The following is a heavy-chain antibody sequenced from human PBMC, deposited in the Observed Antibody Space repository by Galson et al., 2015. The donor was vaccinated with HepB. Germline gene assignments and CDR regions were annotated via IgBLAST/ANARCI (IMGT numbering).Heavy chain of an antibody. V-gene: IGHV3-15*07. D-gene: IGHD2-15*01. Sequence: SLRLSCAASGFTFSNAWMNWVRQTPGKGLEWVGRIKSNIDGGGATDYAAPVKGRFTISRDDSKNTMYLQMNSLKSEDTAVYYCTRVVYDALDIWGQGTTITV. CDR1: GFTFSNAW. CDR2: IKSNIDGGGAT. CDR3: TRVVYDALDI. J-gene: IGHJ3*02.